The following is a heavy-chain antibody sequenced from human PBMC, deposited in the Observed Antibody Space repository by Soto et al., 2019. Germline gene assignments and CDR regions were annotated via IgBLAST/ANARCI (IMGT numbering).Heavy chain of an antibody. Sequence: GGSLRLSCAASGFTFSSYAMSWVRQAPGKGLEWVSAISGSGGSTYYADPVKGRFTISRDNSKNTLYLQMNSLRAEDTAVNYLANAPPPDFWSGSYYYYGMDVWGQGATVTVSS. CDR2: ISGSGGST. D-gene: IGHD3-3*01. V-gene: IGHV3-23*01. CDR3: ANAPPPDFWSGSYYYYGMDV. CDR1: GFTFSSYA. J-gene: IGHJ6*02.